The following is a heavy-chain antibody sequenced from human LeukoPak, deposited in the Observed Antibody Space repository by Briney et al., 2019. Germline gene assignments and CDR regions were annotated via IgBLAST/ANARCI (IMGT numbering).Heavy chain of an antibody. CDR3: ARIRRGWIDY. Sequence: SGPALVKPTQTLTLTCTFSGFSLSTSGMCVSLILQPPGKALEWLARIDWDDDKYYSTSLKTRLTISKDTSKNQVVLTMTNMDPVDTATYYCARIRRGWIDYWGQGTLVTVSS. D-gene: IGHD3-10*01. CDR2: IDWDDDK. V-gene: IGHV2-70*11. J-gene: IGHJ4*02. CDR1: GFSLSTSGMC.